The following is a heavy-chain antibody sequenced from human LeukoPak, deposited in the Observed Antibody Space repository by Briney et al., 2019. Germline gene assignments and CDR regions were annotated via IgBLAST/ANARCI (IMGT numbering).Heavy chain of an antibody. CDR3: ARDPGYSYGYLNWFDP. CDR1: GGSISSGGYY. CDR2: IYHSGST. Sequence: SETLSLTCTVSGGSISSGGYYWSWIRQPPGKGLEWIGYIYHSGSTYYNPSLKSRVTISVDRSRNQFSLKLTSVTAADTAVYYCARDPGYSYGYLNWFDPWGQGTLVTVSS. V-gene: IGHV4-30-2*01. J-gene: IGHJ5*02. D-gene: IGHD5-18*01.